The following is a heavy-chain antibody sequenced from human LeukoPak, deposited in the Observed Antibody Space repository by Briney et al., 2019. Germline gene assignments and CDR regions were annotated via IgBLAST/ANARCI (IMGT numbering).Heavy chain of an antibody. CDR2: LSDRGGTT. Sequence: GGSLRLSCAASGFTFSSYAMSWVRQAPGKGLEWVSALSDRGGTTYYADSVKGRFTISRDNSKNTLYLQMSSLRAEDTAVYYCAKDSGALAAYGPYYFDYWGQGTLVTVSS. V-gene: IGHV3-23*01. CDR1: GFTFSSYA. CDR3: AKDSGALAAYGPYYFDY. J-gene: IGHJ4*02. D-gene: IGHD1-26*01.